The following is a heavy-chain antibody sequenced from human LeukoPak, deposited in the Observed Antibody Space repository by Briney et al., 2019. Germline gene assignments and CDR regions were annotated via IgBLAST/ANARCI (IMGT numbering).Heavy chain of an antibody. CDR3: ARVGYFRVGMDV. Sequence: SETLSLTRTVSGGSISSYYWSWIRQPPGMGLEWIGYIYYSGSTNYNPSLKSRVTISVDTSKNQFSLKLSSVTAADTAVYYCARVGYFRVGMDVWGQGTTVTVSS. J-gene: IGHJ6*02. D-gene: IGHD3-9*01. V-gene: IGHV4-59*01. CDR2: IYYSGST. CDR1: GGSISSYY.